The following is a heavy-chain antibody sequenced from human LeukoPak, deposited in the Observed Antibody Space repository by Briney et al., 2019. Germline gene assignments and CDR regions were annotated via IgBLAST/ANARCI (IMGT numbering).Heavy chain of an antibody. CDR1: GFTFSSYW. D-gene: IGHD2-2*02. CDR2: INSDGSST. V-gene: IGHV3-74*01. Sequence: PGGSLRLSCAASGFTFSSYWMHWVRQAPGKGLVWVSRINSDGSSTSYADSVKGRFTISRDNSKNTLYLQMNSLRTEDTAVYYCAKDLKPLAVPAVIRGYFDYWGQGTLV. CDR3: AKDLKPLAVPAVIRGYFDY. J-gene: IGHJ4*02.